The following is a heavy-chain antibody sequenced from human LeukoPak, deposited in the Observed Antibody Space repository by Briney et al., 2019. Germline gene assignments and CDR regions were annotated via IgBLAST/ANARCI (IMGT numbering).Heavy chain of an antibody. J-gene: IGHJ4*02. D-gene: IGHD1-26*01. CDR1: GFTFSSYA. V-gene: IGHV3-21*04. CDR3: ARRRDSGSLQHFDY. Sequence: GGSLRLSCAASGFTFSSYAMHWVRQPPGKGLEWVSCISGSGGSTYYADSVKGRFTISRDNAKNSLYLQMNSLRAEDTAVYYCARRRDSGSLQHFDYWGQGTLVTVSS. CDR2: ISGSGGST.